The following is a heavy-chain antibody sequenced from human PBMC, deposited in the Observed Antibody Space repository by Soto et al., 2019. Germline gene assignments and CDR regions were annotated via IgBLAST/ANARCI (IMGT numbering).Heavy chain of an antibody. CDR1: GFTFSSYS. Sequence: GGSLRLSCAASGFTFSSYSMNWVRQAPGKGLEWVSSISSSSSYIYYADSVKGRFTISRDNAKNSLYLQMNSLRAEDTAVYYCARATDNHNWFDPWGQRTLVTVSS. CDR3: ARATDNHNWFDP. CDR2: ISSSSSYI. V-gene: IGHV3-21*01. J-gene: IGHJ5*02.